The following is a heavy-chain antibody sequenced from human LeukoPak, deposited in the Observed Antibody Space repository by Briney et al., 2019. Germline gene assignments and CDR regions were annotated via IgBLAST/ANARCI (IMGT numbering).Heavy chain of an antibody. D-gene: IGHD3-22*01. Sequence: GGSLRLSCAASGFTFSNAWMNWVRQAPGKGLGWVGRIKSKTDGGTTDYAAPVKGRFTISRDDSKNTLYLQMNSLKTEDTAVYYCTTDPWDYDSSGPIWSEYFQHWGQGTLVTVSS. CDR3: TTDPWDYDSSGPIWSEYFQH. J-gene: IGHJ1*01. CDR1: GFTFSNAW. V-gene: IGHV3-15*07. CDR2: IKSKTDGGTT.